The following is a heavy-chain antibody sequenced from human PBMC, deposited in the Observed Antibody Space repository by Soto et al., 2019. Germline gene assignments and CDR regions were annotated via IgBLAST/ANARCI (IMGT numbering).Heavy chain of an antibody. Sequence: SETLSLTCTVSGGSISTYYWNWIRQPPGKGLEWIGNVYYNGNTYYNPSLKSRLTISVDTSNNQFSLKVKSVTAADTAVYYCARLSGSYNDRYFDNWGQGTLVTVSS. J-gene: IGHJ4*02. CDR1: GGSISTYY. D-gene: IGHD1-26*01. CDR3: ARLSGSYNDRYFDN. CDR2: VYYNGNT. V-gene: IGHV4-59*04.